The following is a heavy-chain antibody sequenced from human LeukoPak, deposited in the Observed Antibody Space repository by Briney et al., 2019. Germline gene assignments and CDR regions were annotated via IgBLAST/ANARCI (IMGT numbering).Heavy chain of an antibody. CDR2: ISGDGETI. V-gene: IGHV3-11*01. J-gene: IGHJ6*03. D-gene: IGHD2-8*01. CDR3: TLTYGHYYNFLDV. CDR1: GFTFSDHH. Sequence: PGGSLRLSCAVSGFTFSDHHMTWLRQAPGQGLEWISYISGDGETIYFTDSVKGRFSVSRDNAKSSLYLQMDRLRVDDTAVYYCTLTYGHYYNFLDVWGKGSTVIVS.